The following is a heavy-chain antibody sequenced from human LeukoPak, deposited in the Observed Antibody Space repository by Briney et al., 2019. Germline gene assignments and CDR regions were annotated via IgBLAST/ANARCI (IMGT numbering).Heavy chain of an antibody. CDR3: ARERGIAAAGNLDAFDI. CDR2: ISAYNGST. Sequence: GASVKVSCRVSGYIFTSYGISCVRQPPGQGFVGMGWISAYNGSTNYAQKLQRRVTMNSDTSTTTAYMELRSLRSDDTAVYYCARERGIAAAGNLDAFDIWGQGTMVTVSS. V-gene: IGHV1-18*01. CDR1: GYIFTSYG. D-gene: IGHD6-13*01. J-gene: IGHJ3*02.